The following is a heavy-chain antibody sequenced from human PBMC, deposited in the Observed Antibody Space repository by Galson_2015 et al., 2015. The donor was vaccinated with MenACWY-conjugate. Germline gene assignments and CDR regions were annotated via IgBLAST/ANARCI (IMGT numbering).Heavy chain of an antibody. Sequence: SLRLSCAASGFTFSSYAMSWVRQAPGKGLEWVSAISGSGGSTYYADSVKGRFTISKDNSKTTLYLQMNSLRAEDTAVYYCAMLGITFGGVIVFPEDYWGQGTLVTVSS. D-gene: IGHD3-16*02. CDR3: AMLGITFGGVIVFPEDY. CDR2: ISGSGGST. V-gene: IGHV3-23*01. J-gene: IGHJ4*02. CDR1: GFTFSSYA.